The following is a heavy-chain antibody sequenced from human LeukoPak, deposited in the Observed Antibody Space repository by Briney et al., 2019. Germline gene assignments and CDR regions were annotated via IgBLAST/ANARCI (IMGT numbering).Heavy chain of an antibody. D-gene: IGHD6-13*01. Sequence: SETLSLTCTVSGGSISRYYWSWIGQPPGKGLEWIGYIYYSGSTNYNPSLKSRVTISVDTSKNQFSLKLSSVTAADTAVYYCARDPAGYSSSWPHYYYYYYMDVWGKGTTVTVSS. CDR1: GGSISRYY. J-gene: IGHJ6*03. V-gene: IGHV4-59*12. CDR2: IYYSGST. CDR3: ARDPAGYSSSWPHYYYYYYMDV.